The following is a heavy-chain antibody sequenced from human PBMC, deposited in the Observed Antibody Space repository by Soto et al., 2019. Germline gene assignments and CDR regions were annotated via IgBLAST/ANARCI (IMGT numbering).Heavy chain of an antibody. V-gene: IGHV1-69*13. Sequence: VASVKVSCKASGGTFSSYAISWVRQAPGQGLEWMGGIIPIFGTANYAQKFQGRVTITADESTSTAYMELSSLRSEDTAVYYCAREVGGSYDILTGYYRDYYGMDVWGQGTTVTVSS. J-gene: IGHJ6*02. D-gene: IGHD3-9*01. CDR2: IIPIFGTA. CDR3: AREVGGSYDILTGYYRDYYGMDV. CDR1: GGTFSSYA.